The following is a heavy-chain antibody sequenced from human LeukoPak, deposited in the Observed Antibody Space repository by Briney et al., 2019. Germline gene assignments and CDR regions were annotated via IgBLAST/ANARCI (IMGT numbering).Heavy chain of an antibody. CDR3: AGGALYSSGWLNRFDP. D-gene: IGHD6-19*01. Sequence: GGSLRLSCAASGFTVSSNYMSWVRQAPGKGLEWVAVIYSSGNTKYADSVKGRFTISRHNSKNTLYLDMNSLRAEDTAVYYCAGGALYSSGWLNRFDPWGQGTLVTVSS. CDR1: GFTVSSNY. J-gene: IGHJ5*02. V-gene: IGHV3-53*01. CDR2: IYSSGNT.